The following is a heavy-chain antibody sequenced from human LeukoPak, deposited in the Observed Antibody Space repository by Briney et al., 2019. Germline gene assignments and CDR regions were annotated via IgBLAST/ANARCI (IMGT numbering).Heavy chain of an antibody. CDR1: GFTFSSYS. D-gene: IGHD4-17*01. CDR3: ARPARGDYVENWFDP. Sequence: GGSLRLSCAASGFTFSSYSMNWVRQAPGKGLEWVSSTSSSSSYIYYADSVKGRFTISRDNAKNSLYLQMNSLRAEDTAVYYCARPARGDYVENWFDPWGQGTLVTVSS. CDR2: TSSSSSYI. V-gene: IGHV3-21*01. J-gene: IGHJ5*02.